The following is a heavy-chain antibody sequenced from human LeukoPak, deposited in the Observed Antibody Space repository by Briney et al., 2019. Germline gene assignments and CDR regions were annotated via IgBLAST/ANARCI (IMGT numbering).Heavy chain of an antibody. J-gene: IGHJ4*02. CDR3: ARAWDYYDSRGFYLRYFDY. Sequence: SETLSLTCTVSGGSFSTYYWSWIRQPPGKGLEWIGYIYYSGSTNYSPSLKSRVTISVDMSKNQFSLKLSSVTAADTAVYYCARAWDYYDSRGFYLRYFDYWGQGTLVTVSS. CDR1: GGSFSTYY. CDR2: IYYSGST. D-gene: IGHD3-22*01. V-gene: IGHV4-59*01.